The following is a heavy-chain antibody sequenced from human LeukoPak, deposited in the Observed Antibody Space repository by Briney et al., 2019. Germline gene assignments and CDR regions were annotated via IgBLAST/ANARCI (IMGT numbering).Heavy chain of an antibody. CDR3: AKDLTKDYGVGYYYYYGMDV. D-gene: IGHD4-17*01. V-gene: IGHV3-30*18. J-gene: IGHJ6*02. CDR1: GFTFSSYG. Sequence: GGSLRLSCAASGFTFSSYGMHWVRQAPGKGLEWVAVISYDGSNKYYADSVKGRFTISRDNSKNTLYLQMNSLRAEDTAVYYCAKDLTKDYGVGYYYYYGMDVWGQGTTVTVSS. CDR2: ISYDGSNK.